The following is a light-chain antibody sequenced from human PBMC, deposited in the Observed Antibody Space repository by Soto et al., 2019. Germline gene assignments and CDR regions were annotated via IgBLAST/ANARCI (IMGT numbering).Light chain of an antibody. CDR3: QQYVSSPLT. Sequence: EIVLTQSPGTLSLSPGERATLSCRASQRVSSSHLAWYQQKPGQAPRLLIYGASSRATGIPDRFSGSGSGTDFTLTISRLEPEDFAVYYCQQYVSSPLTFGGGTKVEIK. CDR1: QRVSSSH. V-gene: IGKV3-20*01. J-gene: IGKJ4*01. CDR2: GAS.